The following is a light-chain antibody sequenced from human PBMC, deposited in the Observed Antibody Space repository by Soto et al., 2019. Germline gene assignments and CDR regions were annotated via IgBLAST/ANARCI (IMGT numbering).Light chain of an antibody. Sequence: DIQMTQSPSSLSAYVGDRVTITCRASQSISTYLNWYQKKPGKAPKLLIYAASSSKSGVPSRFSGSGSGTNLTLTISNLKPEDFATYYGQQSYSTPLTFGGGTKVEI. CDR2: AAS. CDR1: QSISTY. CDR3: QQSYSTPLT. J-gene: IGKJ4*01. V-gene: IGKV1-39*01.